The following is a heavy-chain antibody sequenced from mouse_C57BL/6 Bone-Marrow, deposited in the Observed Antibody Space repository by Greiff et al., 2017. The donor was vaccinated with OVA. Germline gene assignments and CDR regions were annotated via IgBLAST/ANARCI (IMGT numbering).Heavy chain of an antibody. CDR2: IDPENGDT. J-gene: IGHJ2*01. CDR3: TTIYYDYDY. Sequence: EVKLMESGAELVRPGASVKLSCTASGFNIKDDYMHWVKQRPEQGLEWIGWIDPENGDTEYASKFQGKATITADTSSNTAYLQLSSLTSEDTAVYYCTTIYYDYDYWGQGTTLTVSS. V-gene: IGHV14-4*01. CDR1: GFNIKDDY. D-gene: IGHD2-4*01.